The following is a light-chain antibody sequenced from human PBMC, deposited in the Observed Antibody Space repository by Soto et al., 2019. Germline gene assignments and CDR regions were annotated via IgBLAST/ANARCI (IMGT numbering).Light chain of an antibody. CDR3: QQYNSHSPWT. CDR1: QSVSTW. J-gene: IGKJ1*01. V-gene: IGKV1-5*03. Sequence: DIQLTQSLSALSASFGDRVTITCRPSQSVSTWLAWYQQKPGKAPQVLISMASTLESGVPSRFSGSGSGTEFTLTISSLQPDDFATYYCQQYNSHSPWTFGQGTKVDI. CDR2: MAS.